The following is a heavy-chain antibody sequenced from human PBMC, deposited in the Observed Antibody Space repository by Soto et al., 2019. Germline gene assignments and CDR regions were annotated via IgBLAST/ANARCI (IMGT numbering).Heavy chain of an antibody. D-gene: IGHD3-10*01. Sequence: PGGSLRLSCAASGFTFSSFGMNWVRQAPGKGLEWVSSISSSSSYIYYAASVRGGFTISRDNAKNSLYLQMNSLRAEDTAVYYCARDRASGQLDLLDYYYGMDVWGQGTTVTVSS. V-gene: IGHV3-21*01. CDR2: ISSSSSYI. J-gene: IGHJ6*02. CDR1: GFTFSSFG. CDR3: ARDRASGQLDLLDYYYGMDV.